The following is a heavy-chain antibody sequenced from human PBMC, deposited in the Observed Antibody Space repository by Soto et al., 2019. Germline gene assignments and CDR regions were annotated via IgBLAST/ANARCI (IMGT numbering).Heavy chain of an antibody. CDR1: GFTFSSYA. CDR3: AKTGQYCSGGSCYYYFDY. CDR2: ISGSGGST. D-gene: IGHD2-15*01. V-gene: IGHV3-23*01. Sequence: PGGSLRLSCAASGFTFSSYAMSWVRQAPGKGLEWVSAISGSGGSTYYADSVKGRFTISRDNSKNTLYLQMNSLRAEDTAVYYCAKTGQYCSGGSCYYYFDYWGQGTLVTVSS. J-gene: IGHJ4*02.